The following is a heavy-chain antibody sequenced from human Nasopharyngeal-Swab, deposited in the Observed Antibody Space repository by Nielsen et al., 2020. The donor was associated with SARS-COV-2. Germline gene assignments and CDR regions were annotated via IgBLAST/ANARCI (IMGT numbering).Heavy chain of an antibody. Sequence: WIRQPPGKGLEWVSAISGSGSSTYYADSVKGRFTISRDNSKNTLYLQMNSLRAEDTAVYYCAKDETYYDFWSGYFRWFDPWGQGTLVTVSS. J-gene: IGHJ5*02. V-gene: IGHV3-23*01. D-gene: IGHD3-3*01. CDR3: AKDETYYDFWSGYFRWFDP. CDR2: ISGSGSST.